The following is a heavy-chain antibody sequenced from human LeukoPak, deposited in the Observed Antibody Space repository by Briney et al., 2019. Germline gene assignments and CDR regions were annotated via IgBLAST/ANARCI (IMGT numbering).Heavy chain of an antibody. D-gene: IGHD6-13*01. CDR1: GFTFSSYA. CDR3: AKDLAQSPFIAAAGLGVDY. J-gene: IGHJ4*02. Sequence: GGSLRLSCAASGFTFSSYAMHWVRQAPGKGLEWVAVISYDGSNKYYADSVKGRFTISRDNSKNTLYLQMNSLRAEDTAVYYCAKDLAQSPFIAAAGLGVDYWGQGTLVTVSS. V-gene: IGHV3-30-3*01. CDR2: ISYDGSNK.